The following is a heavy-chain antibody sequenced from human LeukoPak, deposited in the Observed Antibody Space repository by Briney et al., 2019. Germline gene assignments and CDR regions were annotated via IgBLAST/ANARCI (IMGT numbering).Heavy chain of an antibody. CDR2: ISSNGGST. CDR1: GFTFSSYA. Sequence: PGGSLRLSCAASGFTFSSYAMHWVRRAPGKGLEYVSAISSNGGSTYYANSVKGRFTISRDNSKNTLYLQMGSLRAEDMAVYYCARDRIRHCSSTSCYGGFDYWGQGTLVTVSS. V-gene: IGHV3-64*01. CDR3: ARDRIRHCSSTSCYGGFDY. J-gene: IGHJ4*02. D-gene: IGHD2-2*01.